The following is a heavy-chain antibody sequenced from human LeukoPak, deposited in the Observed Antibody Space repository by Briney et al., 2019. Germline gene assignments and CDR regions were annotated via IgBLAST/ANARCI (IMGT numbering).Heavy chain of an antibody. J-gene: IGHJ6*03. Sequence: SENLSLTCTVSGGSISSYYWSWIRQPPGKGLEWIGYIYTSGSTNYNPSLKSRVTISVDTSKNQFSLKLSSVTAADTAVYYCARRATTWPYSYMDVWGKGTTVTVSS. D-gene: IGHD2/OR15-2a*01. CDR1: GGSISSYY. CDR2: IYTSGST. V-gene: IGHV4-4*09. CDR3: ARRATTWPYSYMDV.